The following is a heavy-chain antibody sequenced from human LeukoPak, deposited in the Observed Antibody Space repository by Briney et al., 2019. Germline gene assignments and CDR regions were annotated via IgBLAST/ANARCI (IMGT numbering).Heavy chain of an antibody. Sequence: SETLSLTCTVSGGSFSIYYWSWIRQPPGKGLEWIGYIYYSGSTNYNPSLKSRVTISVDTSKNQFSLKLSSVTAADTAVYYCARGHPRSGYFDYWGQGTLVTVSS. J-gene: IGHJ4*02. V-gene: IGHV4-59*01. D-gene: IGHD2-15*01. CDR1: GGSFSIYY. CDR2: IYYSGST. CDR3: ARGHPRSGYFDY.